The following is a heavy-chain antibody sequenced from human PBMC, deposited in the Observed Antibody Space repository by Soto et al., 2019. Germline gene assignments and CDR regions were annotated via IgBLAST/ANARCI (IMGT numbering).Heavy chain of an antibody. J-gene: IGHJ4*02. D-gene: IGHD1-1*01. CDR2: ISYDGSNK. V-gene: IGHV3-30*18. CDR3: AKGLETYFDY. Sequence: PGGSLRLSCAASGFTFSSYGMHWVRQAPGKGPEWVAVISYDGSNKYYADSVKGRFTISRDNSKNTLYLQMNSLRAEDTAVYYCAKGLETYFDYWGQGTLVTVSS. CDR1: GFTFSSYG.